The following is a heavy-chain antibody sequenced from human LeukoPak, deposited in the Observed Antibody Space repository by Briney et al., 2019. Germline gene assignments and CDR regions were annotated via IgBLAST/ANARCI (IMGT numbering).Heavy chain of an antibody. Sequence: ASVKVSCKASGYTFTGYYMHWVRQAPGQGLEWMGWINPNSGGTNYAQKFQGRVTMTRDTSISTAYMELSRLRSDDTAVYYCAKNDFWSGYLTYFDYWGQGTLVTVSS. J-gene: IGHJ4*02. CDR2: INPNSGGT. CDR3: AKNDFWSGYLTYFDY. CDR1: GYTFTGYY. D-gene: IGHD3-3*01. V-gene: IGHV1-2*02.